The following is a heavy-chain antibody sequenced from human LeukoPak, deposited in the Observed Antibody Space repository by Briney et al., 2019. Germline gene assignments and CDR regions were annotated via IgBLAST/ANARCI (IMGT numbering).Heavy chain of an antibody. Sequence: SETLSLTCTVSGGSISSSSYYWGWIRQPPGKGLEWIGTIYKSGSTYYNPSLKSRVTISVYTSKNQFALKLSSVTAADTAMYYCARSGYYPSSGFRGAFDTWGQGTMVTVSS. CDR2: IYKSGST. D-gene: IGHD3-22*01. V-gene: IGHV4-39*01. CDR3: ARSGYYPSSGFRGAFDT. J-gene: IGHJ3*02. CDR1: GGSISSSSYY.